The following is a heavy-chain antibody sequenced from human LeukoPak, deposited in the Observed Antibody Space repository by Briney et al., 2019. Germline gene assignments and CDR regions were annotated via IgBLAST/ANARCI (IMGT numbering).Heavy chain of an antibody. CDR1: GGSISSYY. CDR3: ARRGYCSGGSCYPPGAFDI. D-gene: IGHD2-15*01. V-gene: IGHV4-59*08. J-gene: IGHJ3*02. CDR2: IYYSGST. Sequence: NPSETLSLTCTVSGGSISSYYWSWIRQPPGKGLEWIGYIYYSGSTNYNPSLKSRVTISVDTPKNQFSLKLSSVTAADTAVYYCARRGYCSGGSCYPPGAFDIWGQGTMVTVSS.